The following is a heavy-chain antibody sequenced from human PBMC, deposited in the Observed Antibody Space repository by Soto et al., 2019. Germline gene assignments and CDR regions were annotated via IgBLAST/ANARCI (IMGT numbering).Heavy chain of an antibody. J-gene: IGHJ6*02. CDR3: AREDRDRETGLVPAAIDGMDV. D-gene: IGHD2-2*01. Sequence: QVQLVQSGAEVKKPGSSVKVSCKASGGTFSRYSITWVRQAPGHGLEWIGRIIPIFGIASYAQKFQGRVTITADEYKNKAYMKLSSLRPEDTAVYYCAREDRDRETGLVPAAIDGMDVWGQGTTVTVSS. CDR2: IIPIFGIA. CDR1: GGTFSRYS. V-gene: IGHV1-69*08.